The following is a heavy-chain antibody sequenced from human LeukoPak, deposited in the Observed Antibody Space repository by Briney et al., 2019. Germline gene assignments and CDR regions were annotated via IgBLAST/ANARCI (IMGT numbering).Heavy chain of an antibody. CDR1: GYTFTSYG. V-gene: IGHV1-18*01. CDR2: SSAYNGNT. D-gene: IGHD3-3*01. Sequence: ASVKVSCKASGYTFTSYGISWVRQAPGQGLEWMGWSSAYNGNTNYAQKLQGRVTMTTDTSTSTAYMELRSLRSDDTAVYYCARPRGYDFWSGRYYFDYWGQGTLVTVSS. CDR3: ARPRGYDFWSGRYYFDY. J-gene: IGHJ4*02.